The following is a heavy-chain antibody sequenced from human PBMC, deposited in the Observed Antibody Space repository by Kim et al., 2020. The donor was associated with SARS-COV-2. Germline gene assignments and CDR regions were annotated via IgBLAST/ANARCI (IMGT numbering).Heavy chain of an antibody. CDR3: TRGPDYNVNSRGRYCDY. V-gene: IGHV4-34*01. J-gene: IGHJ4*02. Sequence: SETLSLTCAVYGGSFSGHYWSWVRQSPGKGLEWIGEINHGGIANYNPSLESRVTMSVDTSKNQFSLKVKSVIVADTAIYYCTRGPDYNVNSRGRYCDYWGQGTLATVSA. CDR1: GGSFSGHY. CDR2: INHGGIA. D-gene: IGHD4-4*01.